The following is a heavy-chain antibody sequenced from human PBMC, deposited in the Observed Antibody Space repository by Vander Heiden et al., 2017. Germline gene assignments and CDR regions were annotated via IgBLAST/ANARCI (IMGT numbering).Heavy chain of an antibody. D-gene: IGHD6-13*01. CDR1: GFTFDDYA. Sequence: EVQLVESGGGLVQPGRSLRLSCAASGFTFDDYAMHWVRQAPGKGREWVAGIIGNSGSIGYANPLKGGFTISRDKVNNPLYLQMNSLGAEKTALYYCAKGRGSSSWPSMDYWGQGTLVTVS. CDR3: AKGRGSSSWPSMDY. CDR2: IIGNSGSI. V-gene: IGHV3-9*01. J-gene: IGHJ4*02.